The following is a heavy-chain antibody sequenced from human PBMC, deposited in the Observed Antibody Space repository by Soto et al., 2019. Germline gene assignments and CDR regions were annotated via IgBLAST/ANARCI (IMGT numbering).Heavy chain of an antibody. Sequence: QVQLVQSGAEVKKPGASVKVSCKTSGYSFIDYGVGWVRQAPGQGLEWVGWISAYDDDTKYSEKFQGRVTMTTDSSTSTAYMELRSLTSDDTAVYYCARAGRAFRTSRYYYFFMDVWDKGTTVTVSS. CDR1: GYSFIDYG. CDR3: ARAGRAFRTSRYYYFFMDV. J-gene: IGHJ6*03. CDR2: ISAYDDDT. D-gene: IGHD3-16*02. V-gene: IGHV1-18*01.